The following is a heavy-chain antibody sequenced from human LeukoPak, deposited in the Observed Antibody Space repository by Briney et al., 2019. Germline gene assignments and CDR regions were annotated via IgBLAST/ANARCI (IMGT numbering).Heavy chain of an antibody. Sequence: SETLSLTCTVSGGSISSYYWSWIRQPPGKGLEWIGYTYYSGSTNYNPSLKSRVTISVDTSKNQFSLKLSSVTAADTAVYYCARDRELGYWGQGTLVIVSSDVWGQGTTVTVSS. CDR2: TYYSGST. D-gene: IGHD5-12*01. CDR3: ARDRELGYWGQGTLVIVSSDV. V-gene: IGHV4-59*01. J-gene: IGHJ6*02. CDR1: GGSISSYY.